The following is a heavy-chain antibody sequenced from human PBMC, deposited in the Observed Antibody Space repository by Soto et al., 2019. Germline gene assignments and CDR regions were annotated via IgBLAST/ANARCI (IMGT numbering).Heavy chain of an antibody. Sequence: QLQLQESGSGLVKPSQTLSLTCAVSGGSISSGGYSWSWIRQPPGKGLEWIGYIYHSGSTYYNPSLKSRGTISVDRSKNQYSLKLSSVTAADTAVYYCARADGDAQTRYYFDYWGQGTLVTVSS. D-gene: IGHD4-17*01. CDR1: GGSISSGGYS. J-gene: IGHJ4*02. CDR3: ARADGDAQTRYYFDY. V-gene: IGHV4-30-2*01. CDR2: IYHSGST.